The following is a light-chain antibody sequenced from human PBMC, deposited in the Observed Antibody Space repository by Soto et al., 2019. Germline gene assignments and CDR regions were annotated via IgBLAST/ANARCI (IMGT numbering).Light chain of an antibody. J-gene: IGLJ1*01. V-gene: IGLV2-23*02. CDR3: CSYAGSSTYV. CDR2: EVS. CDR1: SSDVGSYNL. Sequence: QSALTQPASVSGSPGQSITVSCTGTSSDVGSYNLVSWYQHHPGKAPKLMIYEVSKRPSGVSNRFSGSKSGNTASLTISGLQAEDEADYYCCSYAGSSTYVFGTGTKLTVL.